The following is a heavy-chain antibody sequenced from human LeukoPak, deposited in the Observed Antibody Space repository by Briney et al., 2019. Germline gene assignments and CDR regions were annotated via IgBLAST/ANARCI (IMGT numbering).Heavy chain of an antibody. CDR2: MNPNSGNT. J-gene: IGHJ4*02. CDR3: ARAKGMATTNPGY. V-gene: IGHV1-8*01. Sequence: EASVKVSCKASGYTFTSYDINWVRQATGQGLEWMGWMNPNSGNTGYAQKFQGRVTMTRNTSISTAYMELSSLRSEDTAVYYCARAKGMATTNPGYWGQGTLVTVSS. D-gene: IGHD5-24*01. CDR1: GYTFTSYD.